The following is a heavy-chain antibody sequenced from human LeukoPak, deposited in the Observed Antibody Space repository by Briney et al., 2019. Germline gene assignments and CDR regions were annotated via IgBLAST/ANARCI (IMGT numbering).Heavy chain of an antibody. CDR2: INPNSGGT. CDR1: GYTFTGYY. CDR3: ARSGFRKSTVTTLFRSSRTQDHKYYFDY. Sequence: ASVKVSCKASGYTFTGYYMHWVRQAPGQGLEWMGWINPNSGGTNYAQKFQGRVTMTRDTSISTAYMELSRLRSDDTAVYYGARSGFRKSTVTTLFRSSRTQDHKYYFDYWGQGTLVTVSS. D-gene: IGHD4-17*01. V-gene: IGHV1-2*02. J-gene: IGHJ4*02.